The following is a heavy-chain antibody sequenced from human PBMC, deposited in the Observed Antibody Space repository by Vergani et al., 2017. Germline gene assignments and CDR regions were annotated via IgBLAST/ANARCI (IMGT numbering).Heavy chain of an antibody. CDR3: ACYTSAFDI. CDR2: IYYSGRT. CDR1: GGSVSSASYY. J-gene: IGHJ3*02. V-gene: IGHV4-61*10. Sequence: QVQLQESGPGLVKPSETLSLTCTVSGGSVSSASYYWSWIRQPAGKGLECIGYIYYSGRTNYNPSLKSRVTTSVDTSKNQFSLKMRSVTPADTAVYYCACYTSAFDIGGQGTMVTVS. D-gene: IGHD2-2*02.